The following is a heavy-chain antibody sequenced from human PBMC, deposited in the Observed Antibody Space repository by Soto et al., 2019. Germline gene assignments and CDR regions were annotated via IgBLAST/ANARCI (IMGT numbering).Heavy chain of an antibody. V-gene: IGHV1-18*01. CDR2: ISGYNGDT. Sequence: QGHLVQSGAEVKKPGTSVKVSCKASGYTFTRYGISWVRQAPGQGLEWMGWISGYNGDTNYAQNLQGRVTMTIDTSTSPAYMELRSLTSDDTAVYYCAKNGHPPYYYYGLDVWGQGTTVTVSS. CDR3: AKNGHPPYYYYGLDV. D-gene: IGHD2-8*01. J-gene: IGHJ6*02. CDR1: GYTFTRYG.